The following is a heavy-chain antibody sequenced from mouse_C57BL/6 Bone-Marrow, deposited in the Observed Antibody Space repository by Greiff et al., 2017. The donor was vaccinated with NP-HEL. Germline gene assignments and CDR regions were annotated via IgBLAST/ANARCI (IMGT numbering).Heavy chain of an antibody. CDR1: GYAFSSSW. CDR3: ARRWITYYAMDY. Sequence: VKLMESGPELVKPGASVKISCKASGYAFSSSWMNWVKQRPGKGLEWIGRIYPGDGDTNYNGKFKGKATLTADKSSSTAYMQLSSLTSEDSAVYFCARRWITYYAMDYWGQGTSVTVSS. J-gene: IGHJ4*01. CDR2: IYPGDGDT. V-gene: IGHV1-82*01. D-gene: IGHD2-4*01.